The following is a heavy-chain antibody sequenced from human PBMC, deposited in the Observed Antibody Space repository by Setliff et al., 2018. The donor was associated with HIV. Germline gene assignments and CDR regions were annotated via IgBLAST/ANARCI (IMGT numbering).Heavy chain of an antibody. J-gene: IGHJ4*02. V-gene: IGHV1-69*05. CDR1: GGTFSSYA. D-gene: IGHD2-21*02. CDR2: IIPIFGTA. Sequence: SVKVSCKASGGTFSSYAISWVRQAPGQGLEWMGGIIPIFGTANYAQKFQGRVTITTDESTSTAYMELSSLRSEDTAVYYCARSYCGGDCYSHFDYWGQGTLVTAPQ. CDR3: ARSYCGGDCYSHFDY.